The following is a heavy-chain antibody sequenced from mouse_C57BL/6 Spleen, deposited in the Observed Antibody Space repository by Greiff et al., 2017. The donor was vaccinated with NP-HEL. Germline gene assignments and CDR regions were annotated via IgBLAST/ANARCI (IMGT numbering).Heavy chain of an antibody. Sequence: EVKLVESGGGLVQPKGSLKLSCAASGFSFNTYAMNWVRQAPGKGLEWVARIRSKSNNYATYYADSVKDRFTISRDDSESMLYLQMNNLKTEDTAMYYCVRHDERGCAYWGQGTLVTVSA. CDR2: IRSKSNNYAT. D-gene: IGHD2-3*01. V-gene: IGHV10-1*01. J-gene: IGHJ3*01. CDR1: GFSFNTYA. CDR3: VRHDERGCAY.